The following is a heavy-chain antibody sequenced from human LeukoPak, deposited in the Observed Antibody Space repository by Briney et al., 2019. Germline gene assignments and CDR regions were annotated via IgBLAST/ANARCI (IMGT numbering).Heavy chain of an antibody. V-gene: IGHV1-24*01. J-gene: IGHJ6*02. CDR3: ATGASTAMRGLDV. CDR1: GDSLTDLS. D-gene: IGHD2-2*01. Sequence: ASVKVSCKVSGDSLTDLSIHWVRQAPGKGLEWMGGSDLEDGETVYAQKFEDRLIVTEDTSTGTAYMELRSLTSEDTASYYCATGASTAMRGLDVWGQGTTVTVSS. CDR2: SDLEDGET.